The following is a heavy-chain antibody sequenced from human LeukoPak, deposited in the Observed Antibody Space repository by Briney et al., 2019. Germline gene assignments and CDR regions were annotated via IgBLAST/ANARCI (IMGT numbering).Heavy chain of an antibody. V-gene: IGHV3-33*01. CDR2: IWYDGSNK. CDR3: ARGYYGSGSYYMGNY. Sequence: PRRSLRLSCAACGFTFSSYAMHWVRQDPGKGLEWVAVIWYDGSNKYYADSVKGRFTISRDNSKNTLYLQMNSLRVEDSALYYCARGYYGSGSYYMGNYWGQGTLVTVCS. D-gene: IGHD3-10*01. CDR1: GFTFSSYA. J-gene: IGHJ4*02.